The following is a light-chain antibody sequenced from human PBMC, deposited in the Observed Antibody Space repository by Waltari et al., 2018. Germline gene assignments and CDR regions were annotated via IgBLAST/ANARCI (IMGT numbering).Light chain of an antibody. J-gene: IGLJ3*02. Sequence: QSALTQPAPVSGSPGQSIPISCTGTSSDIGGYNYVSWYQQHPGKAPKLMIYDVSIRPSGVSNRFSGSKSGNTASLTISGLQAEDEADYYCSSYTSSSTWVFGGGAKLTVL. CDR3: SSYTSSSTWV. CDR1: SSDIGGYNY. V-gene: IGLV2-14*03. CDR2: DVS.